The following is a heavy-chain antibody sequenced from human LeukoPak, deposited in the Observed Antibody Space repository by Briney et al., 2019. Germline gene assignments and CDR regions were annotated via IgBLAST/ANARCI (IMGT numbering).Heavy chain of an antibody. CDR2: ISGSGGST. V-gene: IGHV3-23*01. Sequence: PSGGSLRLSCAASGFTFSIYAMNWVRQAPGKGLEWVSVISGSGGSTYYADSVKGRFTISRDNSKNTLYLQMSGLRAEDTAVYYCAKVRATGTTRPDFDYWGQGTLVTVSS. CDR3: AKVRATGTTRPDFDY. J-gene: IGHJ4*02. CDR1: GFTFSIYA. D-gene: IGHD1-1*01.